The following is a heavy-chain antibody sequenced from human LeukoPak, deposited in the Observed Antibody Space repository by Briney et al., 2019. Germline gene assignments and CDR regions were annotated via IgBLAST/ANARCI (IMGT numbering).Heavy chain of an antibody. Sequence: PGGSLRLSCAASGFTFSRYSMNWVRQAPGKWLEWVSSISSSSSYIYYADSVKGRFTISRDNAKNSLYLQMNSLRAEDTAVYYCASQGVYCGGDCYGGDYWGQGTLVTVSS. CDR1: GFTFSRYS. CDR2: ISSSSSYI. J-gene: IGHJ4*02. V-gene: IGHV3-21*01. CDR3: ASQGVYCGGDCYGGDY. D-gene: IGHD2-21*02.